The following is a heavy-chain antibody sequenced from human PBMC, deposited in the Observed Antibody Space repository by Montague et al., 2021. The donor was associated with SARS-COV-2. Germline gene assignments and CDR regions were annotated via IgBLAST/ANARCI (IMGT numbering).Heavy chain of an antibody. CDR1: GFTFSIYA. J-gene: IGHJ2*01. CDR2: IGDRGINT. CDR3: AKEVPRWYFDL. V-gene: IGHV3-64*02. Sequence: SLRLSCAASGFTFSIYAIHWVRQAPGKGLEYVSAIGDRGINTYYADSVKGRFTISRDDSKNTVYLQMGSLKTEDMAGYYCAKEVPRWYFDLWGRGTPVTVSS.